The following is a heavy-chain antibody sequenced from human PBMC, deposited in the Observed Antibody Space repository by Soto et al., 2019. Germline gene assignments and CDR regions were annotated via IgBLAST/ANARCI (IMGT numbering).Heavy chain of an antibody. D-gene: IGHD3-22*01. J-gene: IGHJ4*02. CDR2: VYYTGST. Sequence: SETLSLTCTVSGDSISTFYWGWMRQSPGKELEWIGYVYYTGSTNYNPSLKSRVTISVDRSKNQFSLKLTSANAADTAVYYCARGRTVRNYADDSSDYFYSFDYWGQGTQVTVSS. CDR1: GDSISTFY. V-gene: IGHV4-59*01. CDR3: ARGRTVRNYADDSSDYFYSFDY.